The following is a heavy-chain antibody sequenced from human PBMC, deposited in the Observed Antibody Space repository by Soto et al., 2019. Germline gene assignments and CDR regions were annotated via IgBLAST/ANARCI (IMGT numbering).Heavy chain of an antibody. CDR3: AKDRSSTSLYYYGMDV. CDR1: GFTFSSYG. V-gene: IGHV3-30*18. J-gene: IGHJ6*02. D-gene: IGHD2-2*01. CDR2: ISYDGSNK. Sequence: GGSLRLSCAASGFTFSSYGMHWVRQAPGKGLEWVAVISYDGSNKYYADSVKGGFTISRDNSKNTLYLQMNSLRAEDTAVYYCAKDRSSTSLYYYGMDVWGQG.